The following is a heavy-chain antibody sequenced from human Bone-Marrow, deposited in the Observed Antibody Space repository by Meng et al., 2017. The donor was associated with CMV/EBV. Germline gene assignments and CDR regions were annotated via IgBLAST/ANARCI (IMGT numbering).Heavy chain of an antibody. D-gene: IGHD3-10*01. Sequence: SETLSLTCTVSDGSISNYYWNWIRQPPGKGLEWIGYIYYTGSTNYNPSPKSRVTISLDTSKNQFSLKLSSVTAADTAVYYCARGRVYYYGSGTYYPLDYWGQGTLVTVSS. CDR3: ARGRVYYYGSGTYYPLDY. V-gene: IGHV4-59*01. CDR1: DGSISNYY. CDR2: IYYTGST. J-gene: IGHJ4*02.